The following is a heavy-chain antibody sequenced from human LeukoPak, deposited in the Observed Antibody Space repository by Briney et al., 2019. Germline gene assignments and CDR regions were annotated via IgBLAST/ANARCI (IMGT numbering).Heavy chain of an antibody. CDR1: GFTFSSYG. CDR3: AKDLWAVGAIYY. V-gene: IGHV3-30*02. J-gene: IGHJ4*02. CDR2: IRYDGSEK. Sequence: GGSLRLSCAASGFTFSSYGMHWVRQAPGKRLEWVAFIRYDGSEKYYAGSVKGRFTISRDNSKNTLYLQMNSLRAEDTAVYYCAKDLWAVGAIYYWGQGTLVTVSS. D-gene: IGHD1-26*01.